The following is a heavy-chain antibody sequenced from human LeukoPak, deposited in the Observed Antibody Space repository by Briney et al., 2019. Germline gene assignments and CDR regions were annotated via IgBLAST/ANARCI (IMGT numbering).Heavy chain of an antibody. CDR2: IRSKANSYAT. J-gene: IGHJ6*02. CDR1: GFTFSGSA. D-gene: IGHD2-15*01. Sequence: PGGSLRLSCAASGFTFSGSAMHWVRQASGKGLEWVGGIRSKANSYATAYAASVKGRFTISRDDSKNTAYLQMNSLKTEDTAVYYCTRQKGSGYYYYGMDVWGQGTTVTVSS. V-gene: IGHV3-73*01. CDR3: TRQKGSGYYYYGMDV.